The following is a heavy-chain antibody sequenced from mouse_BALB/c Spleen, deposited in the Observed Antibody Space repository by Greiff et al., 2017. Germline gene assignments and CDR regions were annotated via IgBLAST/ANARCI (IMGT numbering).Heavy chain of an antibody. Sequence: QVHVKQSGAELVRPGASVKLSCKTSGYIFTSYWIHWVKQRSGQGLEWIARIYPGTGSTYYNEKFKGKATLTADKSSSTAYMQLSSLKSEDSAVYFCARGSSTMITTGAMDYWGQGTSVTVSS. CDR3: ARGSSTMITTGAMDY. J-gene: IGHJ4*01. CDR1: GYIFTSYW. V-gene: IGHV1-76*01. CDR2: IYPGTGST. D-gene: IGHD2-4*01.